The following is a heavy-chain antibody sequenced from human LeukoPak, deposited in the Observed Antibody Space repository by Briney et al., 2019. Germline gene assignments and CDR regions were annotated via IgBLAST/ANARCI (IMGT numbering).Heavy chain of an antibody. J-gene: IGHJ4*02. CDR1: GGSFSGYY. Sequence: PSETLSLTCAVYGGSFSGYYWSWIRQPPGKGLEWIGEINHSGSTNYNPSLKSRVTISVDTSKNQFSLKLSSVTAADTAVYYCARGRYYDYVWGSYLPFDYWGQGTLVTVSS. D-gene: IGHD3-16*02. CDR2: INHSGST. CDR3: ARGRYYDYVWGSYLPFDY. V-gene: IGHV4-34*01.